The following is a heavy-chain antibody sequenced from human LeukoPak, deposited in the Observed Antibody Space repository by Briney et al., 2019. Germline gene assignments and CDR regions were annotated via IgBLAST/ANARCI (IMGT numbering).Heavy chain of an antibody. Sequence: GGSLRLSCAASGFTFSSYSMNWVRQAPGKGLEWVSSISSSSSYIYYADSVKGRFTISRDNAKNSLYLQMNSLRAEDTAVYYCAKDIVVVPAATAKGLLWFGEPRLYYYGVDVWGQGTTVTVSS. V-gene: IGHV3-21*01. CDR2: ISSSSSYI. D-gene: IGHD2-2*01. J-gene: IGHJ6*02. CDR3: AKDIVVVPAATAKGLLWFGEPRLYYYGVDV. CDR1: GFTFSSYS.